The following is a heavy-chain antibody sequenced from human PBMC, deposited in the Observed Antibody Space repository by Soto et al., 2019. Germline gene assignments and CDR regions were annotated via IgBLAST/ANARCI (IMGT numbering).Heavy chain of an antibody. CDR3: ATFRFCTSTSCYGREGGF. J-gene: IGHJ4*02. CDR1: GFTFSSYA. Sequence: VQLLESGGGLVQPGGSLRLSCAASGFTFSSYAMSWVRQAPGKGLEWVSTMSGSGGYTYYADSVEGRFAISRDNSMNTLYLQMADLRAEDTAVYYCATFRFCTSTSCYGREGGFWGQGTLVTVSS. CDR2: MSGSGGYT. V-gene: IGHV3-23*01. D-gene: IGHD2-2*01.